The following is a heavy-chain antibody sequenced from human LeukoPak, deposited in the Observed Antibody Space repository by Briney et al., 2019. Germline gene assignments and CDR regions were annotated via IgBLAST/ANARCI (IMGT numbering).Heavy chain of an antibody. CDR3: AKDLGIGYCSSTSCYTIDY. Sequence: GGSLRLSCAASGFTFSSYAMSWVRQAPGKGLEWVSAISGSGGSTYYADSVKGRFTISRDNSKNSLYLQMNSLRAEDTAVYYCAKDLGIGYCSSTSCYTIDYWGQGTLVTVSS. J-gene: IGHJ4*02. CDR1: GFTFSSYA. V-gene: IGHV3-23*01. CDR2: ISGSGGST. D-gene: IGHD2-2*02.